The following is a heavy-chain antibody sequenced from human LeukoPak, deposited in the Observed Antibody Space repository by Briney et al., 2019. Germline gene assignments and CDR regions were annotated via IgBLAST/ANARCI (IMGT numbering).Heavy chain of an antibody. J-gene: IGHJ4*02. D-gene: IGHD1-26*01. CDR2: INSDGSST. Sequence: PGGSLRLSCAASRFTFSSYWMHWVRQGPGKGLVWVSRINSDGSSTSYADSVKGRFTISRDNAKNTLYLQMNSLRAEDTAVYYCARETSRSGSYPDYWGQGTLVTVSS. V-gene: IGHV3-74*01. CDR3: ARETSRSGSYPDY. CDR1: RFTFSSYW.